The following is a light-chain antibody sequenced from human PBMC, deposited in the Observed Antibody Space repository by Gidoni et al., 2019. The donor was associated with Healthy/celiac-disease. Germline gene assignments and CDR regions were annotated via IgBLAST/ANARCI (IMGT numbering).Light chain of an antibody. CDR3: QQYYSTPPT. V-gene: IGKV4-1*01. CDR1: QSVLYSSNNKNY. Sequence: EIVMSQSPDSLAVSLGERATINRKSSQSVLYSSNNKNYLAWYQQKPGQPPKLLIYWASTRESGVPDRFSGSGSGTDFTLTISSLQAEDVAVYYCQQYYSTPPTFGQGTKVEIK. CDR2: WAS. J-gene: IGKJ1*01.